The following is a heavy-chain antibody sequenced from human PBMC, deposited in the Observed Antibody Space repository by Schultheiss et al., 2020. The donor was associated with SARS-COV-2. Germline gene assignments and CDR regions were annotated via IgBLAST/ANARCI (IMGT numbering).Heavy chain of an antibody. CDR3: ARESVGSYYYDSSGYGFDY. CDR2: IIPIFGTA. J-gene: IGHJ4*02. D-gene: IGHD3-22*01. V-gene: IGHV1-69*06. Sequence: SVKVSCKASGGTFSSYSVSWVRQAPGQGLVWMGGIIPIFGTANYAQKFQGRVTITADKSTSTAYMELSSLRSEDTAVYYCARESVGSYYYDSSGYGFDYWGQGTLVTVSS. CDR1: GGTFSSYS.